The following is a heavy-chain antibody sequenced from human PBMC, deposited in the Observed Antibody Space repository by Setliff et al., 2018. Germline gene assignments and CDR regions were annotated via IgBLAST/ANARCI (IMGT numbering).Heavy chain of an antibody. CDR2: IRNDGATT. V-gene: IGHV3-48*01. Sequence: GGSLSLSCAASGFTFSSYWMHWVRQAPGKGLVWLSNIRNDGATTSYADSVKGRFTISRDNVKNSLFLQMNSLRAEDTAVYYCVRDLHWGFDYWGLGTLVTVSS. CDR3: VRDLHWGFDY. CDR1: GFTFSSYW. J-gene: IGHJ4*02. D-gene: IGHD7-27*01.